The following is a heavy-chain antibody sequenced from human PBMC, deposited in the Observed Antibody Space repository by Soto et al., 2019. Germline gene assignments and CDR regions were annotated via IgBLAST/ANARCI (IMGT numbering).Heavy chain of an antibody. CDR2: LSASGSNT. V-gene: IGHV3-23*01. CDR1: GFTFSNHA. Sequence: GGSLRLSCAASGFTFSNHAMSWVRQAPGKGLEWVSGLSASGSNTYYADSVKGRFTISRDNSKNILYLQMNSLRAEDMALYYCARRMAFTTGWYFDYWGQGTLVTVSS. J-gene: IGHJ4*02. CDR3: ARRMAFTTGWYFDY. D-gene: IGHD6-19*01.